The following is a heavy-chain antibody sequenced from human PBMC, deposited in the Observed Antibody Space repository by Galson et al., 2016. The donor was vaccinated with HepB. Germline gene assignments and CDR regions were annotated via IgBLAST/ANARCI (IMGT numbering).Heavy chain of an antibody. D-gene: IGHD6-19*01. Sequence: SLRLSCAASGFTFSTYNMNWVRQAPGKGLEWVSSISRGRGYIYYADSVKGRFTISRDNSKNTLYLQMNSLRAEDTAVYYCAREGADIAVAATAYDYWDQGILVTVSS. J-gene: IGHJ4*02. CDR3: AREGADIAVAATAYDY. CDR1: GFTFSTYN. V-gene: IGHV3-21*01. CDR2: ISRGRGYI.